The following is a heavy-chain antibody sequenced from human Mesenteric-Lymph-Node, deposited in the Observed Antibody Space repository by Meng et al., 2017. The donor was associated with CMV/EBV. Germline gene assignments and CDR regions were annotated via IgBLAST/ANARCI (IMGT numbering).Heavy chain of an antibody. V-gene: IGHV4-31*03. CDR1: GGSISSGGYY. Sequence: LRLSCTVSGGSISSGGYYWSWIRQHPGKGLEWIGYIYYSGSTYYNPSLKSRVTISVDTSKNQFSLKLSSVTAADTAVYYCARVLRADCSSTSCYGGYYYGMDVWGQGTTVTVSS. CDR3: ARVLRADCSSTSCYGGYYYGMDV. J-gene: IGHJ6*02. CDR2: IYYSGST. D-gene: IGHD2-2*01.